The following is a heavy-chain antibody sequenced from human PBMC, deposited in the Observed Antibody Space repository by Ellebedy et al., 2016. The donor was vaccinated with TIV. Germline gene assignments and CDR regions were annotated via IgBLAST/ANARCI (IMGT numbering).Heavy chain of an antibody. CDR1: GFIFSTYG. Sequence: GESLKISXEASGFIFSTYGMHWVRQAPGKGLEWVAVIWYDGSNKYYADSVKGRFTISRDNSKNTLYLQMNSLRAEDTAVYYCARDGSTSDTTFDSWGQGALVTVSS. D-gene: IGHD2-2*01. J-gene: IGHJ4*02. CDR3: ARDGSTSDTTFDS. CDR2: IWYDGSNK. V-gene: IGHV3-33*01.